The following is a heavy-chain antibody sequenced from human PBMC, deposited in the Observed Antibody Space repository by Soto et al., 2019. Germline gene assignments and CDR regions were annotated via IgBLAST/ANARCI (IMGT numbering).Heavy chain of an antibody. CDR1: GGSISGYY. V-gene: IGHV4-59*01. Sequence: SETLSLTCTVSGGSISGYYWNWIRQPPGKGLEWIGYVYNSGSTNDNPSFKTRVTISVDTSKNQFSLKLSSVTAADTAVYYCARGRREVSVVKVGGYSYGEYYYMDVWGKGTTVTDSS. CDR3: ARGRREVSVVKVGGYSYGEYYYMDV. J-gene: IGHJ6*03. D-gene: IGHD5-18*01. CDR2: VYNSGST.